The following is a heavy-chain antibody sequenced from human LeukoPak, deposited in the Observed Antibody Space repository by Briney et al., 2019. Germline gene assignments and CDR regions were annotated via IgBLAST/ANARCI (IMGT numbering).Heavy chain of an antibody. V-gene: IGHV3-49*04. Sequence: GGSLRLSCTASGFTFGDYVMSWVRQAPGKGLEWVGFIRSKAYGGTTKNAASVKGRFTISRDDSRSIAYLQMNSLKTEDTAVYYCTRDQTPYYWGQGTLVTVSS. CDR3: TRDQTPYY. CDR1: GFTFGDYV. CDR2: IRSKAYGGTT. J-gene: IGHJ4*02.